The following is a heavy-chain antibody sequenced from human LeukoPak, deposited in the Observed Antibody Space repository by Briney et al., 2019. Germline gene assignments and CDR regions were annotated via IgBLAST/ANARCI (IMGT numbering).Heavy chain of an antibody. D-gene: IGHD3-22*01. Sequence: AGGSLRLSCAASGFTVSSNYMSWVRQAPGKGLEWVSVIYSGGSTYYADSVKGRFTISRDNSKNTVYLQMNSLRAEDTAAYYCARDVGYDSSGVDYWGQGTLVTVSS. CDR2: IYSGGST. V-gene: IGHV3-66*01. CDR3: ARDVGYDSSGVDY. CDR1: GFTVSSNY. J-gene: IGHJ4*02.